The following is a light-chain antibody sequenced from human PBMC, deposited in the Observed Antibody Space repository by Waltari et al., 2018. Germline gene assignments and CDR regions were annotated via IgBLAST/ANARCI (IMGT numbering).Light chain of an antibody. Sequence: DIQVIQSPSSLSASVGDRVTITCRASQSISDYLNWFQVKPGRAPNLLIYAATGLQSGVPSRFNGSGSGAHFTRTISRLRPEDSASYFCQQNYRTPPTFGQGTKVEI. CDR2: AAT. CDR1: QSISDY. V-gene: IGKV1-39*01. CDR3: QQNYRTPPT. J-gene: IGKJ1*01.